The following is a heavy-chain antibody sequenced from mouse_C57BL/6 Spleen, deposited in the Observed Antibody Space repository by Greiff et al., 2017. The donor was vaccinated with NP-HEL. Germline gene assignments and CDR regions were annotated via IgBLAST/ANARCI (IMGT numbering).Heavy chain of an antibody. CDR2: INPNNGGT. CDR1: GYTFTDYY. V-gene: IGHV1-26*01. CDR3: ARGGRGAFDY. Sequence: VHVKQSGPELVKPGASVKISCKASGYTFTDYYMNWVKQSHGKSLEWIGDINPNNGGTSYNQKFKGKATLTVDKSSSTAYMELRRLTSEDSAVYYCARGGRGAFDYWGQGTTLTVSS. D-gene: IGHD3-3*01. J-gene: IGHJ2*01.